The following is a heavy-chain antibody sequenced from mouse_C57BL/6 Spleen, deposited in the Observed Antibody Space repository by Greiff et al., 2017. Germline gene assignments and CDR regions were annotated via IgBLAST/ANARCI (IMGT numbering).Heavy chain of an antibody. CDR2: IDPSDSYT. Sequence: QVQLQQPGAELVRPGTSVKLSCKASGYTFTSYWMHWVKPRPGQGLEWIGVIDPSDSYTNYNQKFKGKATLTVDTSSSTAYMQLSSLTSEDSAVYYCAREDGYPFAYWGQGTLVTVSA. V-gene: IGHV1-59*01. J-gene: IGHJ3*01. D-gene: IGHD2-3*01. CDR1: GYTFTSYW. CDR3: AREDGYPFAY.